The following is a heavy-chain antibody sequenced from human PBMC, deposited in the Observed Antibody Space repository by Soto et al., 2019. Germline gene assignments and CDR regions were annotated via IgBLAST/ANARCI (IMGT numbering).Heavy chain of an antibody. D-gene: IGHD3-16*01. V-gene: IGHV1-8*01. J-gene: IGHJ5*02. Sequence: ASVKVSCKASGYTFTSYDINWVRQASGQGLEWLGWMNPKSGQKAYVEKFQGRVTMTANTSISTAYMDLRALRSDDTAIYYCARMISSAADLWGQGALVTVSS. CDR1: GYTFTSYD. CDR2: MNPKSGQK. CDR3: ARMISSAADL.